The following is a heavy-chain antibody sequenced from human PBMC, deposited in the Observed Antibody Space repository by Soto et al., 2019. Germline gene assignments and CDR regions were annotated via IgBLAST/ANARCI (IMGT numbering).Heavy chain of an antibody. CDR1: GFTFSSYG. V-gene: IGHV3-21*01. CDR3: ARVGQVISIDY. CDR2: ISSSSTYT. Sequence: GGSLRLSCAASGFTFSSYGMNWVRQAPGKGLEWVSSISSSSTYTYYADSVKGRFTISRDNAKNSLFLQMNSLRAEDTAVYYCARVGQVISIDYWGQGTPVTVSS. J-gene: IGHJ4*02. D-gene: IGHD3-16*01.